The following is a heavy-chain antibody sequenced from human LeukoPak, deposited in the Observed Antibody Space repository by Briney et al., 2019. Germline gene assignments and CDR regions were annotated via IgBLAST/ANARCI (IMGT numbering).Heavy chain of an antibody. D-gene: IGHD4-23*01. CDR2: ISSSSGYI. V-gene: IGHV3-21*01. CDR3: ARVDYGGFDY. CDR1: GFTFSSYP. Sequence: GGSLTLSCAASGFTFSSYPMNWVRQAPGKGLEWVSSISSSSGYIYYADSVKGRFTISRDNAKNSLYLQMNSLRAEDTAVYYCARVDYGGFDYWGQGTLVTFSS. J-gene: IGHJ4*02.